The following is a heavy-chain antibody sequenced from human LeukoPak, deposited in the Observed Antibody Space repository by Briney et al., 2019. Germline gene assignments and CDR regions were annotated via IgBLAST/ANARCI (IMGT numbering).Heavy chain of an antibody. D-gene: IGHD1-1*01. Sequence: GGPLRLSCAASGFTVSSNYMSWVRQAPGKGLEWVSALSGGGADTYYADSVKGRFTISRDNSKNTLYLQMNSLRADDTAVYYCARLWNGGYFDYWGQGTLVTVSS. CDR1: GFTVSSNY. CDR2: LSGGGADT. V-gene: IGHV3-23*01. J-gene: IGHJ4*02. CDR3: ARLWNGGYFDY.